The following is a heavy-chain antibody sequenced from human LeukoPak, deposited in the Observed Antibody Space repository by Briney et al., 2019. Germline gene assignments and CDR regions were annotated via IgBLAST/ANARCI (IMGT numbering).Heavy chain of an antibody. CDR1: GFTFDDYG. Sequence: GGSLRLSCAASGFTFDDYGVSWVRQAPGKGLEWFSGINWNGGSTGYADSVKGRFTISRDNAKNSLYLQMNGLRAEDTALYYCARLNSSSWYWWFDPWGQGTLVTVSS. V-gene: IGHV3-20*04. CDR3: ARLNSSSWYWWFDP. D-gene: IGHD6-13*01. J-gene: IGHJ5*02. CDR2: INWNGGST.